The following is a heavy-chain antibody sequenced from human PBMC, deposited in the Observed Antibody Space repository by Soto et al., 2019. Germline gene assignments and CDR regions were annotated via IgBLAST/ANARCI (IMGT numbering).Heavy chain of an antibody. Sequence: GGCLRLGCAASGVSVSSYAVSLVRQAPGKGLEWVSAISGSGGSTYYADSVKGRFTISRDNSKNTLYLQMNSLRAEDTAVYYCAKGTGIFDYWGQGTLVTVSS. V-gene: IGHV3-23*01. CDR3: AKGTGIFDY. D-gene: IGHD1-1*01. J-gene: IGHJ4*02. CDR1: GVSVSSYA. CDR2: ISGSGGST.